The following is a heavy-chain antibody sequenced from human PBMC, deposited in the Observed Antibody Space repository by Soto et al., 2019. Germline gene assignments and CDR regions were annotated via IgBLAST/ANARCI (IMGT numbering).Heavy chain of an antibody. CDR3: ARDGYNYYFDY. V-gene: IGHV4-59*01. Sequence: SETLSLTCTVSGGSISSYYWSWVRQPPGKGLEWIGYIYYSGSTNYNPSLKSRVTISVDTSKNQFSLKLSSVTAADTAVYYCARDGYNYYFDYWGQGTLVTVSS. CDR2: IYYSGST. CDR1: GGSISSYY. D-gene: IGHD5-12*01. J-gene: IGHJ4*02.